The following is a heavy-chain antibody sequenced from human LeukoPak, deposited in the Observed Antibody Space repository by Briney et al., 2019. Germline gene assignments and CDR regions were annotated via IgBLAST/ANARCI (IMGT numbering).Heavy chain of an antibody. CDR2: VNLQGST. J-gene: IGHJ3*02. CDR1: GGSITNTNY. D-gene: IGHD5-24*01. V-gene: IGHV4-4*02. CDR3: ARLARDAYNYDACDI. Sequence: PSETLSLTCGVSGGSITNTNYWPWVRQPPGKGLEWIGEVNLQGSTNYNPSLMGRVAIAVDTSENHISLQLTSVTAADTAVYYCARLARDAYNYDACDIWGQGTMVTVSS.